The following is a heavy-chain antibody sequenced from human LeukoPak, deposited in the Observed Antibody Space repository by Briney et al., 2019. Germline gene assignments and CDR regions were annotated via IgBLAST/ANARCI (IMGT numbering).Heavy chain of an antibody. J-gene: IGHJ3*02. CDR2: INSDGSST. V-gene: IGHV3-74*01. CDR1: GFTFSRYC. D-gene: IGHD3-10*01. Sequence: GGSLRLSCAASGFTFSRYCMHGGRQAPGKGLVWVSRINSDGSSTSYADSVKGRFTIYRDNAKNTLYLQMNSLRAEDTAVYYCARGARITMVRGVIITGHDAFDIWGQGTMVTVSS. CDR3: ARGARITMVRGVIITGHDAFDI.